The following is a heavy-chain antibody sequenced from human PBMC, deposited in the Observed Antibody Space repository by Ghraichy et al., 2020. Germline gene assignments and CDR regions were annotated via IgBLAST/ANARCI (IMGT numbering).Heavy chain of an antibody. J-gene: IGHJ4*02. D-gene: IGHD3-10*01. CDR1: GGSFSGYY. V-gene: IGHV4-34*01. CDR3: ARLGTFH. Sequence: SETLSLTCAVYGGSFSGYYWSWIRQPPGKGLEWIGEINHSGSTNYNPSLKSRVTISVDTSKNQFSLKLSSVTAADTAVYYCARLGTFHWGQGTLVTVSS. CDR2: INHSGST.